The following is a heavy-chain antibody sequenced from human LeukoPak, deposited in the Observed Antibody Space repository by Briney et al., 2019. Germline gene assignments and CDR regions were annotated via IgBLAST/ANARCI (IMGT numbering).Heavy chain of an antibody. CDR1: GGSITSSY. CDR2: ISLSGST. CDR3: AKTGAPMGGY. Sequence: PSETLSLTCTVSGGSITSSYWSWIRQPPGKGLQWIAYISLSGSTNYNPSLKSRVTISLDTSKNQFSLRLTSVTAADTAVYYCAKTGAPMGGYWGQGTLVTVSS. J-gene: IGHJ4*02. V-gene: IGHV4-59*01. D-gene: IGHD3-16*01.